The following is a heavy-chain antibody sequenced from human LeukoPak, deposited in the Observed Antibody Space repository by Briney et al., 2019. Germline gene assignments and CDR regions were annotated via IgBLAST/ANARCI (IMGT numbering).Heavy chain of an antibody. CDR2: ISAYNGNT. J-gene: IGHJ4*02. CDR3: ASGPRLDYYASGSYAY. V-gene: IGHV1-18*01. Sequence: ASVKVSCKASGYTFTSYGISWVRLAPGQGLEWMGWISAYNGNTNYAQKLQGRVTMTTDTSTSTAYMELRSLRSDDTAVYYCASGPRLDYYASGSYAYWGQGTLVTVSS. D-gene: IGHD3-10*01. CDR1: GYTFTSYG.